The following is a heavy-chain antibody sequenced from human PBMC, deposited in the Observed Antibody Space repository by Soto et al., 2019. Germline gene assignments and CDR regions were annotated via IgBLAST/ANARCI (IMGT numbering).Heavy chain of an antibody. CDR2: ITPMFGTP. CDR1: GGTFSRYT. D-gene: IGHD3-22*01. V-gene: IGHV1-69*01. Sequence: QVQLVQSGAEVKKPGSSVKVSCKASGGTFSRYTITWVRQAPGQGLEWMGGITPMFGTPNYAQKFEGRVTITADESTSTAYMELISLRSKDTAMYYCARDGTLYDSSAYYYLYWGQGTLVTVSS. J-gene: IGHJ4*02. CDR3: ARDGTLYDSSAYYYLY.